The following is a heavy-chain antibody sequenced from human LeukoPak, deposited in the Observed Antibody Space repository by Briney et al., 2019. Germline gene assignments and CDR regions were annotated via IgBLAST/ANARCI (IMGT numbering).Heavy chain of an antibody. V-gene: IGHV4-34*01. CDR2: INQMGST. D-gene: IGHD3-10*01. CDR3: ARGIWCGESATSYYYYYYMDV. CDR1: GASFSGYY. Sequence: PSETLSLTGAVYGASFSGYYWSWIRQPPGKGLDWFGEINQMGSTNYNPSLTRRVTISVDTSKNEFSLNLSSVTAARTPACYSARGIWCGESATSYYYYYYMDVWGKGTTVTVSS. J-gene: IGHJ6*03.